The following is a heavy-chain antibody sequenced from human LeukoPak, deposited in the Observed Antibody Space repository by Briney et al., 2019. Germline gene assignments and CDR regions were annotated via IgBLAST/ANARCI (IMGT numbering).Heavy chain of an antibody. D-gene: IGHD3-22*01. CDR2: IYYSGST. V-gene: IGHV4-39*07. J-gene: IGHJ5*02. Sequence: SETLSLTCTVSGGSISSSSYYWGWIRQPPGKGLEWIGSIYYSGSTYYNPSLKSRVTISVDTSKNQFSLKLSSVTAADTAVYYCARDSDYYDSSGYIPWGQGTLVTVSS. CDR3: ARDSDYYDSSGYIP. CDR1: GGSISSSSYY.